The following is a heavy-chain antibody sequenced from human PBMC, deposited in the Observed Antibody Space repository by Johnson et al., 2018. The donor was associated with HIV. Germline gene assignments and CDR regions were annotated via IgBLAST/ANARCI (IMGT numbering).Heavy chain of an antibody. J-gene: IGHJ3*02. CDR3: AKWSIVGATFSDAFDI. V-gene: IGHV3-30-3*02. D-gene: IGHD1-26*01. Sequence: QVQLVESGGGVVQPGGSLSLSCAASGFTFSSYAMNWVRQAPGKGLEWVAVISYDGRNKDYADSVKGRCTISRDNSKNTLFLQMNSLRPEDTAVYYCAKWSIVGATFSDAFDIWGQGTMVT. CDR1: GFTFSSYA. CDR2: ISYDGRNK.